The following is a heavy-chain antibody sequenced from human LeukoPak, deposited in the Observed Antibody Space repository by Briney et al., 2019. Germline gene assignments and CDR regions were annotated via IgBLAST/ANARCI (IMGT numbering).Heavy chain of an antibody. CDR3: ARDIGYSSSSVWFDP. D-gene: IGHD6-6*01. CDR1: GGTFSSYA. Sequence: ASVKVSCKASGGTFSSYAISWVRQAPGQGLEWMGRIIPIFGIANYAQKFQGRVTITADKSTSTAYMELSSLRSEDTAVYYCARDIGYSSSSVWFDPWGQETLVTVSS. V-gene: IGHV1-69*04. J-gene: IGHJ5*02. CDR2: IIPIFGIA.